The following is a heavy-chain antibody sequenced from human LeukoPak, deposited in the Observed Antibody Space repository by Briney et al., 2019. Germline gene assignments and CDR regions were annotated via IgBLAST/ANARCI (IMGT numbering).Heavy chain of an antibody. V-gene: IGHV3-7*03. J-gene: IGHJ6*02. Sequence: GGSLRLSCAASGLTFSRFYMSWVRQVPGRGPEWVANVNRDGSETYYLDSVKGRFTISKDNAKNSLYLQMNSLRAEDTALYHCARNNGMDVWGQGTTVIVSS. CDR3: ARNNGMDV. CDR1: GLTFSRFY. CDR2: VNRDGSET.